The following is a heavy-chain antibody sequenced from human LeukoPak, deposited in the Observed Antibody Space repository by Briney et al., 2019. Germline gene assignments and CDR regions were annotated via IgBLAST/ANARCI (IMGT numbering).Heavy chain of an antibody. D-gene: IGHD3-22*01. V-gene: IGHV1-8*01. CDR1: GYTFTSYD. Sequence: ASVTVSFKASGYTFTSYDINWVRQATGQGREWMGWMNPNSGNTGYAQKFQGRVTMTRNTSISTVYMELSSLRSEDPAVYFCARQLADYDSSAYGFWGQGTLVTVSS. CDR3: ARQLADYDSSAYGF. J-gene: IGHJ4*02. CDR2: MNPNSGNT.